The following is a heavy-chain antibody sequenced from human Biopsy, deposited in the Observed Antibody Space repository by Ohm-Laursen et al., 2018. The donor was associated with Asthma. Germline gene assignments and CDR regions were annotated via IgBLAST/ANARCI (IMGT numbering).Heavy chain of an antibody. V-gene: IGHV3-30*18. CDR1: GFSFNSYG. CDR2: MSFDGRQT. Sequence: SLRLSCAASGFSFNSYGMHWVRQAPGKGLEWVAVMSFDGRQTYYADSVKGRFTISRDNSKNTLYLQINSLRAEDTAVYYCAKERYYDSWSGYTIWGQGTMVTVSS. CDR3: AKERYYDSWSGYTI. J-gene: IGHJ3*02. D-gene: IGHD3-3*01.